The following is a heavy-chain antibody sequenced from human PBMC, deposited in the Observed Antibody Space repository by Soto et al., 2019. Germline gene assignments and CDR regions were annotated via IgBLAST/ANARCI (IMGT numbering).Heavy chain of an antibody. CDR3: ARVLAVAGYYFDY. V-gene: IGHV4-59*01. CDR2: IYYSGST. CDR1: GGSISSYY. J-gene: IGHJ4*02. D-gene: IGHD6-19*01. Sequence: QVQLQESGPGLVKPSETLSLTCTVSGGSISSYYWSWIRQPPGKGLEWIGYIYYSGSTNYNPSLKSRVTISVDTSKNQFSLKLSSVTAADTAVYYCARVLAVAGYYFDYWGQGTLVTVSS.